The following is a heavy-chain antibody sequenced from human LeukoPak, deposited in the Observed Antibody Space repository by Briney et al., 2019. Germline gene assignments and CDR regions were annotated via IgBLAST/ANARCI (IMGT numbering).Heavy chain of an antibody. Sequence: SETLSLTCTVSGGSISNHYWSWIRQPPGEGLEWIGYIYYSGSTNYNPSLKSRVTISIDTSKNQFSLNLTSVTAADTAVYYCARGGLGGITAYSNYLFDYWGQGTLVTVSS. CDR2: IYYSGST. CDR1: GGSISNHY. D-gene: IGHD4-11*01. J-gene: IGHJ4*02. V-gene: IGHV4-59*08. CDR3: ARGGLGGITAYSNYLFDY.